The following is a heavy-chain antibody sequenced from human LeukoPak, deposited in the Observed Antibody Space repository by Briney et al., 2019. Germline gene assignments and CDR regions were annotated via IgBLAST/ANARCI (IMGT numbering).Heavy chain of an antibody. CDR1: GYTFTSYD. D-gene: IGHD3-9*01. Sequence: GASVKVSCKASGYTFTSYDINWARQATGQGLEWMGWMNPNSGNTGYAQKFQGRVTMTRNTSISTAYMELSSLRSEDTAVYYCARVPPRYDILTGYSKFDYWGQGTLVTVSS. V-gene: IGHV1-8*01. CDR2: MNPNSGNT. CDR3: ARVPPRYDILTGYSKFDY. J-gene: IGHJ4*02.